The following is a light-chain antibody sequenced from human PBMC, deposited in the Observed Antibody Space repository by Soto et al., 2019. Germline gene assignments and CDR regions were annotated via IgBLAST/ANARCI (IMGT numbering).Light chain of an antibody. Sequence: QSVLTQPASVSGSPGQSITISCTGTSSDVGGYKYVSWYQQHPGKGPKLIIYEVRNRPSGVSNRFSGSKSGNTASLTISGLQAEDEADYYCSSYTSNSTPYVFGTGTKVTVL. CDR1: SSDVGGYKY. V-gene: IGLV2-14*01. CDR3: SSYTSNSTPYV. J-gene: IGLJ1*01. CDR2: EVR.